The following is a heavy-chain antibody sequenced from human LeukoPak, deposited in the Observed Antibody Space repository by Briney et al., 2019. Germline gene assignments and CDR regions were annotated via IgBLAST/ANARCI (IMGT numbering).Heavy chain of an antibody. CDR2: INHSGST. CDR3: ASRYGWYYFDY. J-gene: IGHJ4*02. Sequence: SETLSLTCAVYGGSFSGYYWSWIRQPPGKGLEWIGEINHSGSTNYNPSLKSRVTMSVDTSKNQFSLKLSSVSAADTAVYYCASRYGWYYFDYWGQGTLVTVSS. V-gene: IGHV4-34*01. D-gene: IGHD5-18*01. CDR1: GGSFSGYY.